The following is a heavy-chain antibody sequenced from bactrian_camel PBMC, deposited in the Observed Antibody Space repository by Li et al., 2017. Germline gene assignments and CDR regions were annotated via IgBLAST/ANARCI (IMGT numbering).Heavy chain of an antibody. J-gene: IGHJ4*01. CDR1: GSIYGDAC. V-gene: IGHV3S53*01. D-gene: IGHD5*01. CDR3: AADGPDLWVGYCGAGMKY. Sequence: QVQLVESGGGSVQAGGSLRLSCGASGSIYGDACVGWLRQAPGKEREGVAAIDSGGIASYADSVKGRFTISKDNAKNTLYLEMNSLKPEDTAMYYCAADGPDLWVGYCGAGMKYWGQGTQVTVS. CDR2: IDSGGIA.